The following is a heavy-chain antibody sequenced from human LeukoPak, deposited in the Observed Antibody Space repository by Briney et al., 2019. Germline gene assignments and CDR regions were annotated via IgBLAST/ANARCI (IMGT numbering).Heavy chain of an antibody. Sequence: GGSLRLSCAASGFTFSSYAMSWVRQAPGKGLEWVSAISGSGGSTYYADSVKGRFTISRDNSKNTLHLQMNSLSAEDTAVYYCAKEPYYYDSSGYGPYDYWGQGTLVTVSS. J-gene: IGHJ4*02. CDR1: GFTFSSYA. V-gene: IGHV3-23*01. CDR3: AKEPYYYDSSGYGPYDY. D-gene: IGHD3-22*01. CDR2: ISGSGGST.